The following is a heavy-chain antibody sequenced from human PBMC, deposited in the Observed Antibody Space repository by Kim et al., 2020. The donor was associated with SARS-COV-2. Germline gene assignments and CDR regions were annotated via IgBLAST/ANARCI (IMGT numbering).Heavy chain of an antibody. J-gene: IGHJ4*02. CDR3: ARAPLVDFLYYFDY. CDR2: IYYSGST. Sequence: SETLSLTCTVSGGSISSGGYYWSWIRQHPGKGLEWIGYIYYSGSTYYNPSLKSRVTISVDTSKNQFSLKLSSVTAADTAVYYCARAPLVDFLYYFDYWGQGTLVTVSS. V-gene: IGHV4-31*03. D-gene: IGHD3-3*01. CDR1: GGSISSGGYY.